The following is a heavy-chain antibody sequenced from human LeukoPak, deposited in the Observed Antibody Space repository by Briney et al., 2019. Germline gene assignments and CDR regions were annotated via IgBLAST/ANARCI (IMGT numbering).Heavy chain of an antibody. CDR2: IYYSGST. V-gene: IGHV4-39*07. D-gene: IGHD2-21*02. J-gene: IGHJ4*02. CDR1: GGSISSSSYY. Sequence: SETLSLTCTVSGGSISSSSYYWGWIRQPPGKGLEWIGSIYYSGSTYYNPSLKSRVTISVDTSKNQFSLKLSSVTAADTAVYYCARGGEVVVTGNFDYWGQGTLVTVSS. CDR3: ARGGEVVVTGNFDY.